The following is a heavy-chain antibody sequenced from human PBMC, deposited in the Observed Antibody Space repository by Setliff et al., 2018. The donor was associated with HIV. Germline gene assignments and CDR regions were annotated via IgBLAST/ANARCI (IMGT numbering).Heavy chain of an antibody. CDR2: IFTSGSA. D-gene: IGHD2-8*01. J-gene: IGHJ6*03. V-gene: IGHV4-61*09. CDR1: GDSISSGRYY. Sequence: PSETLSLTCTVSGDSISSGRYYWNWIRQPAGKGLDWIGHIFTSGSAFSSGTANYSPSLKSRVTISVDISKNQFSLKLTSVTAADTAMYFCARSRPRSMDFYMDVWAKGTTVTVSS. CDR3: ARSRPRSMDFYMDV.